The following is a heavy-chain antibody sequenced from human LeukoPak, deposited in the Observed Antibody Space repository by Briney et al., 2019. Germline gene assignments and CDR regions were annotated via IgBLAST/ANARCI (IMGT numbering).Heavy chain of an antibody. Sequence: SETLSLTCTVSGGSISSGGYYWSWIRQHPGTGLEWIGYIYYSGSTYYNPSLKSRVTISVDTSKDQFSLKLSSVAAADTAVYYCARVVYDAFDIWGQGTMVTVSS. CDR3: ARVVYDAFDI. D-gene: IGHD2-8*01. CDR1: GGSISSGGYY. CDR2: IYYSGST. J-gene: IGHJ3*02. V-gene: IGHV4-31*03.